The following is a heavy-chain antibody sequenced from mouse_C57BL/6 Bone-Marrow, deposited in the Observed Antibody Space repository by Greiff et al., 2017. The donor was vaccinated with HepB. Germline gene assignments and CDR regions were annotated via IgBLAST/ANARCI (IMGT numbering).Heavy chain of an antibody. J-gene: IGHJ2*01. V-gene: IGHV7-3*01. CDR3: ARYDYGSTGY. CDR1: GFTFTDYY. Sequence: EVKLMESGGGLVQPGGSLSLSCAASGFTFTDYYMSWVRQPPGKALEWLGFIRNKANGYTTEYSASVKGRFTISRDNSQSILYLQMNALRAEDSATYYCARYDYGSTGYWGQGTTLTVSS. CDR2: IRNKANGYTT. D-gene: IGHD1-1*01.